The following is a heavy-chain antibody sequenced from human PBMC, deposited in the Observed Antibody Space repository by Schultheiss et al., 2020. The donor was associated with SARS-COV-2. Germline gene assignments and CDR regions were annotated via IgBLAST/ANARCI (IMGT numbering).Heavy chain of an antibody. CDR3: ARGTFGGVIAPYY. J-gene: IGHJ4*02. CDR1: GGSISSYY. D-gene: IGHD3-16*02. V-gene: IGHV4-59*12. Sequence: SETLSLTCTVSGGSISSYYWSWIRQPPGKGLEWIGYIYYSGSTYYNPSLKSRVTISVDTSKNQFSLKLSSVTAADTAVYYCARGTFGGVIAPYYWGQGTLVTVSS. CDR2: IYYSGST.